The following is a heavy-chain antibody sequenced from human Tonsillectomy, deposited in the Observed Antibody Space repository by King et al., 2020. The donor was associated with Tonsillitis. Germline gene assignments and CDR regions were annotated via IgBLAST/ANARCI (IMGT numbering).Heavy chain of an antibody. CDR3: ARGSGYCSSTSCYYFDY. D-gene: IGHD2-2*01. J-gene: IGHJ4*02. V-gene: IGHV3-48*01. CDR1: GFTFSSYS. Sequence: QLVQSGGGLVQPGGSLRLSCAASGFTFSSYSMNWVRQAPGKGLEWVSYISSSSSTIYYADSVKGRFTISRENAKNSLYLQMNSLRAEDTAVYYCARGSGYCSSTSCYYFDYWGQGTLVTVSS. CDR2: ISSSSSTI.